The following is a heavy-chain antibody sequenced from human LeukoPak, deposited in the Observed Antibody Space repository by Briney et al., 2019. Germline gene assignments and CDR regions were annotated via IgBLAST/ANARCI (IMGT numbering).Heavy chain of an antibody. J-gene: IGHJ3*02. Sequence: GGSLRLSCAGSGFTFSGYIMHWVRQTPGKGLEWVALVWYDGSEDYYRDSVKGRFTISRDNSKNTLYLQMNSLKVEDTAVYYCAKEPDGFDIWGQGTKVTVSS. CDR1: GFTFSGYI. CDR2: VWYDGSED. CDR3: AKEPDGFDI. V-gene: IGHV3-30*02.